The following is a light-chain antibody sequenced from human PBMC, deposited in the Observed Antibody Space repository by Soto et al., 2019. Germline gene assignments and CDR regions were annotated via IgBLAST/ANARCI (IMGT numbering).Light chain of an antibody. V-gene: IGKV1-5*03. J-gene: IGKJ1*01. CDR1: QSIGSW. Sequence: DIQMTQSPSTLSASVGDRVTITCRASQSIGSWLAWYQQKPGKAPNLLIYKASSLKSGVPSRFSGSGSGTEFTLTISSLQPDDFATYYCHQYNSWWTFGQGTKVEIK. CDR2: KAS. CDR3: HQYNSWWT.